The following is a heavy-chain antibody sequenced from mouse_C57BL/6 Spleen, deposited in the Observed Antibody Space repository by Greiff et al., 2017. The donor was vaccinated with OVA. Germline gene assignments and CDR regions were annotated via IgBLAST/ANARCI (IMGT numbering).Heavy chain of an antibody. CDR2: ISYDGSN. D-gene: IGHD2-4*01. V-gene: IGHV3-6*01. J-gene: IGHJ2*01. CDR3: ASSIYYDCHFDY. CDR1: GYSITSGYY. Sequence: DVQLQESGPGLVKPSQSLSLTCSVTGYSITSGYYWNWIRQFPGNKLEWMGYISYDGSNNYNPSLKNRISITRDTSKNQFFLKLNSVTTEDTATYYCASSIYYDCHFDYWGQGTTLTVSS.